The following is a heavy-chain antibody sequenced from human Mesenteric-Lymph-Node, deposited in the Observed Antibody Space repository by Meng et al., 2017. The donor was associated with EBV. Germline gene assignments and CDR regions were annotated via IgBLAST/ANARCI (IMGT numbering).Heavy chain of an antibody. V-gene: IGHV4-4*02. CDR3: ASVIYGSGLNSWFDP. CDR1: GGSISSDNW. J-gene: IGHJ5*02. CDR2: IHHSGAT. Sequence: QRRGWGPGLVKPSGTLSLTCAVSGGSISSDNWWTWVRQPPGKGLEWIGEIHHSGATNYNPSLKSRVTISVDKSKNQFSLKLSSVTAADAAVYFCASVIYGSGLNSWFDPWGHGTLVTVSS. D-gene: IGHD3-10*01.